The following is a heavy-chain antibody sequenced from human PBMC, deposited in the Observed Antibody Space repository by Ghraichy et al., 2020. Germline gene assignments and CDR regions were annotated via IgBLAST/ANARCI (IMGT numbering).Heavy chain of an antibody. CDR1: GYTFTSYY. D-gene: IGHD6-19*01. CDR2: INPSGGST. CDR3: AREGAVAGTRYHYYYGMDV. V-gene: IGHV1-46*01. J-gene: IGHJ6*02. Sequence: ASVKVSCKASGYTFTSYYMHWVRQAPGQGLEWMGIINPSGGSTSYAQKFQGRVTMTRDTSMSTVYMELSSLRSEDTAVYYCAREGAVAGTRYHYYYGMDVWGQGTTVTVSS.